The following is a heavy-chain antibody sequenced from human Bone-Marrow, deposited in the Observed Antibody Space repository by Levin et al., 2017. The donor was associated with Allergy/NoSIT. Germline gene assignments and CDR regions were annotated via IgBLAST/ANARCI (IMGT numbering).Heavy chain of an antibody. V-gene: IGHV4-61*01. D-gene: IGHD2-2*01. J-gene: IGHJ5*02. CDR3: ARVVVLVSAAPDDGWFDP. Sequence: KASETLSLTCSVSGGSVSNDTYYWSWIRQPPGKGLEWIGYIHYGGSANYNPSLKSRVTISMDMSKNQFSLKLSSVVAADSAVYYCARVVVLVSAAPDDGWFDPWGQGTLVTVSS. CDR2: IHYGGSA. CDR1: GGSVSNDTYY.